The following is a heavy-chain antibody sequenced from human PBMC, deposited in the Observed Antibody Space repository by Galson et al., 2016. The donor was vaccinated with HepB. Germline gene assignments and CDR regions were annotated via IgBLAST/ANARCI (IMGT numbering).Heavy chain of an antibody. V-gene: IGHV3-11*01. CDR2: ISSSGSSI. D-gene: IGHD4-23*01. J-gene: IGHJ4*02. CDR3: ASGGYCGNFDY. CDR1: GFTFSDYY. Sequence: SLRLSCAASGFTFSDYYMSWIRQAPGKGLEWVSYISSSGSSIYYADSVKGRFTISRDNAKDSLYLQMNSLRAEDTAVYYCASGGYCGNFDYWGQGTLVTVSS.